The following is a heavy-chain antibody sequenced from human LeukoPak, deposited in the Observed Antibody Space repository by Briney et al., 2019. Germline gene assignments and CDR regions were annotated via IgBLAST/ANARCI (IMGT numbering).Heavy chain of an antibody. CDR1: GGSFSGYY. D-gene: IGHD6-13*01. J-gene: IGHJ4*02. Sequence: SETLSLTCAVYGGSFSGYYWSWIRQPPGKGLEWIGEINHSGSTNYNPSLKSRVTISVDTSKNQFSLKLSSVTAADTAVYYCARVKRGSWTYNDCWGQGTLVTVSS. V-gene: IGHV4-34*01. CDR2: INHSGST. CDR3: ARVKRGSWTYNDC.